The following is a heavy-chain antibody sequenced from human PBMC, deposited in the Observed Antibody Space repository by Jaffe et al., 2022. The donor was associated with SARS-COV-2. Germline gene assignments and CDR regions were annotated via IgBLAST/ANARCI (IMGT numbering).Heavy chain of an antibody. CDR1: GFTFSSYS. Sequence: EVQLVESGGGLVQPGGSLRLSCAASGFTFSSYSMNWVRQAPGKGLEWVSYISSSSSTIYYADSVKGRFTISRDNAKNSLYLQMNSLRAEDTAVYYCARGQLHVMNNWFDPWGQGTLVTVSS. D-gene: IGHD1-7*01. CDR2: ISSSSSTI. CDR3: ARGQLHVMNNWFDP. J-gene: IGHJ5*02. V-gene: IGHV3-48*01.